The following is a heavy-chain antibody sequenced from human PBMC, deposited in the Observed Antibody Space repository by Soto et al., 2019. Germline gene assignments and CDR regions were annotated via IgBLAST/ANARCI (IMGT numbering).Heavy chain of an antibody. CDR3: ARTDRDFYGLDV. CDR1: GFTFRNYD. J-gene: IGHJ6*02. V-gene: IGHV3-13*05. Sequence: EVQLVESGGGLVQPGGSLRLSCEASGFTFRNYDMHWVRQGTGKGLEWVSGISAAGDPDYADSVEGRFTISRENAQNSFFLQMNSLRVGDTAVYYCARTDRDFYGLDVWGQGTTVNDSS. CDR2: ISAAGDP.